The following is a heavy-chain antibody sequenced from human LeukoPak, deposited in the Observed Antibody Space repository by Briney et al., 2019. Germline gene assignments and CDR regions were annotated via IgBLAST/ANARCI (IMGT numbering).Heavy chain of an antibody. CDR3: ARTDYYDSSGYYFRYYFDY. D-gene: IGHD3-22*01. V-gene: IGHV1-46*01. Sequence: VASVKVSCKASGYTFTSYYMHWVRQAPGQGLEWMGIINPSGGSTSYAQKFQGRVTMTRDMSTSTVHMELSSLRSEDTAVYYCARTDYYDSSGYYFRYYFDYWGQGTLVTVSS. CDR2: INPSGGST. CDR1: GYTFTSYY. J-gene: IGHJ4*02.